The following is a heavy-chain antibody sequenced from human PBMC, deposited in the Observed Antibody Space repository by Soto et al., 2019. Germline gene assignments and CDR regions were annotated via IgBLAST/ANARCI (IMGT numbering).Heavy chain of an antibody. CDR1: GFTFDDYA. J-gene: IGHJ6*02. D-gene: IGHD6-19*01. Sequence: GGSLRLSCAASGFTFDDYAMHWVRQAPGKGLEWVSGISWNSGSIGYADSVKGRFTISRDNAKNSLYLQMNSLRAEDTALYYCAKGGRAVADTGYYYYGMDVWGQGTTVTVSS. V-gene: IGHV3-9*01. CDR3: AKGGRAVADTGYYYYGMDV. CDR2: ISWNSGSI.